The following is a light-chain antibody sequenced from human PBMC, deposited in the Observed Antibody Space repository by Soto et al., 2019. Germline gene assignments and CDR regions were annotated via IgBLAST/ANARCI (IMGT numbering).Light chain of an antibody. CDR1: QSVSSY. CDR3: QQYGSTPRT. V-gene: IGKV3-11*01. Sequence: EIVLTQSPPTLSLSPGESATLSCRASQSVSSYFSWYQQKPGQAPRLVIYDASNRATGIPPRFSGSGSGTDFTLTISRLEPEDFAVYYCQQYGSTPRTFGQGTKVDIK. J-gene: IGKJ1*01. CDR2: DAS.